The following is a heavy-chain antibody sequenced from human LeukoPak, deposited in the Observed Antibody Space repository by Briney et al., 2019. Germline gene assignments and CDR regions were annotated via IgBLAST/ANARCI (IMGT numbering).Heavy chain of an antibody. CDR1: GFTFNTAW. Sequence: PGGSLRLSCAASGFTFNTAWMHWVRQAPGQGLVRVSAISDGGDRTYYADSVKGRFTISRDNSKNTLYLQMNSLRAEDAAVYYCARHWVWGQGTPVTVSS. V-gene: IGHV3-23*01. CDR2: ISDGGDRT. J-gene: IGHJ4*02. D-gene: IGHD3-16*01. CDR3: ARHWV.